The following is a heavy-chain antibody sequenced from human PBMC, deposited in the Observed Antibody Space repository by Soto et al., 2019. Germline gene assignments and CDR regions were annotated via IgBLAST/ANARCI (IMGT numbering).Heavy chain of an antibody. CDR1: GDTFTR. V-gene: IGHV1-46*01. CDR3: ARETDWNYGGRAFDI. D-gene: IGHD1-7*01. Sequence: ASVKVSCKASGDTFTRTHWVRQAPGQGLEWMGIDNPSGGSTTYARKFLGRVTMTRDTSTSTVYMELNSLRAEDTAVYYCARETDWNYGGRAFDIWGQGTMVTVSS. J-gene: IGHJ3*02. CDR2: DNPSGGST.